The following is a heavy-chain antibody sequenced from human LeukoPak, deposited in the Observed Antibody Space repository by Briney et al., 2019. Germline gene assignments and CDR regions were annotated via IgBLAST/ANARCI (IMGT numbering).Heavy chain of an antibody. CDR3: REWLGDYFDY. D-gene: IGHD6-19*01. CDR1: GFTFGPYT. J-gene: IGHJ4*02. V-gene: IGHV3-48*04. Sequence: GGSLRLSCAASGFTFGPYTMNWVRQAPGKGLEWVSYISSSSDTIYYADSVKGRFTISRDNGKNSLYLQMNSLRAEDTAVYYCREWLGDYFDYWGQGTLVTVSS. CDR2: ISSSSDTI.